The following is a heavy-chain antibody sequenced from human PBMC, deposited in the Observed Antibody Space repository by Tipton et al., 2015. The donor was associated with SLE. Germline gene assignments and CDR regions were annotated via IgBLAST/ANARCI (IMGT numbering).Heavy chain of an antibody. CDR1: GFTFSSYS. D-gene: IGHD6-13*01. V-gene: IGHV3-48*01. CDR3: ARDRRQQLVDAFDI. J-gene: IGHJ3*02. Sequence: SLRLSCAASGFTFSSYSVNWVRQAPGKGLEWVSYISSSSSTIYYADSVKGRFTISRDNAKNSLYLQMNSLRAEDTAVYYCARDRRQQLVDAFDIWGQGTMVTVSS. CDR2: ISSSSSTI.